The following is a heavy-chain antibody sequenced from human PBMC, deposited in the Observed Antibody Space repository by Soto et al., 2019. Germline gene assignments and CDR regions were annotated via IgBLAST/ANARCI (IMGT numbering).Heavy chain of an antibody. Sequence: ASVKVSCKESGYTFTSYYMHWVRHAPGQGLEWMGIINPSAGSTTYAQRFQGRVTMTADTSTSTLYMELSSLRSEDTAMYYCARDKRRSSYDIFPRLGWFDPWGQGTLVTVSS. J-gene: IGHJ5*02. D-gene: IGHD3-9*01. CDR3: ARDKRRSSYDIFPRLGWFDP. CDR2: INPSAGST. CDR1: GYTFTSYY. V-gene: IGHV1-46*01.